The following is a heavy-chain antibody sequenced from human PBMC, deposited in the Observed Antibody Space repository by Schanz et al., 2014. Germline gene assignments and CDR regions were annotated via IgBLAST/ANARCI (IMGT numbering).Heavy chain of an antibody. CDR3: AREEGWGIAAAGPKHYYYGMDV. Sequence: QLVGSGGGLIQPGGSLRLSCEASEFTFSSYSMNWVRQAPGKGLEWVSSISSSSSYIYYADSVKGRFTISRDNAKNSLYLQMNSLRAEDTAVYYCAREEGWGIAAAGPKHYYYGMDVWGQGTTXTVSS. CDR2: ISSSSSYI. D-gene: IGHD6-13*01. CDR1: EFTFSSYS. V-gene: IGHV3-21*01. J-gene: IGHJ6*02.